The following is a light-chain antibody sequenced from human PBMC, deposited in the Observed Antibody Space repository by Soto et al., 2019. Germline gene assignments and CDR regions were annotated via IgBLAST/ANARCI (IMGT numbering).Light chain of an antibody. Sequence: QSALTQPASVSGSPGQSITISCTGTSRDIGNYNYVSWYQHHPGKAPKLIIYEVTDRPSGVSNRFSASKSGNTASLTISGPQGGGGAVYYCPLYTPPTPVISGGGTK. V-gene: IGLV2-14*01. J-gene: IGLJ2*01. CDR2: EVT. CDR1: SRDIGNYNY. CDR3: PLYTPPTPVI.